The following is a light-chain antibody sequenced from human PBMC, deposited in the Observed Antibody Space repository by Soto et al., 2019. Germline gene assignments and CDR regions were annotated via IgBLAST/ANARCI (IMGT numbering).Light chain of an antibody. CDR3: QQYGSSRT. V-gene: IGKV3-20*01. Sequence: DILWTQSPGPLSLSPGERATPCGGASETVNSNYLAWYQHKRGQAPRLLIYGASSRATGIPDRFSGSGSGTDFTLTITRLEPEDFAIYYCQQYGSSRTFGQGTKVDIK. CDR2: GAS. J-gene: IGKJ1*01. CDR1: ETVNSNY.